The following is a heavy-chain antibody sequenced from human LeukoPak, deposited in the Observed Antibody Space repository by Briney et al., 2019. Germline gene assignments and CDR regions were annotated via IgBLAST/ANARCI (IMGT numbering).Heavy chain of an antibody. V-gene: IGHV3-23*01. CDR2: ISGSGGST. J-gene: IGHJ4*02. CDR3: AKGGFYGDYGEDY. Sequence: RXXXXXXLXWVSAISGSGGSTYYADSVKGRFTISRDNSKNTLYLQMNSLRAEDTAVYYCAKGGFYGDYGEDYWGQGTLVTVSS. D-gene: IGHD4-17*01.